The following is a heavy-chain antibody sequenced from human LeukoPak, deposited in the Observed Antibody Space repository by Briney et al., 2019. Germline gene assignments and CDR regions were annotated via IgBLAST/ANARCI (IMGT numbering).Heavy chain of an antibody. CDR1: GFTFSSYS. Sequence: GGSLRLSCAASGFTFSSYSVSWVRQAPGQGLEWVSYISNGGITTYYADSVKGRFIISRDNAQNSLYLQMNSLRDEDTAVYYCAREMGAYCGGDCYHRAFDIWGQGTMVTVSS. J-gene: IGHJ3*02. D-gene: IGHD2-21*02. CDR3: AREMGAYCGGDCYHRAFDI. V-gene: IGHV3-48*02. CDR2: ISNGGITT.